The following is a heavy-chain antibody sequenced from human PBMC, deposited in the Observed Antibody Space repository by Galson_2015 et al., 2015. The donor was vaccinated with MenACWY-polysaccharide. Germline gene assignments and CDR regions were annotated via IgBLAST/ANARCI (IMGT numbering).Heavy chain of an antibody. D-gene: IGHD4-23*01. V-gene: IGHV1-2*02. J-gene: IGHJ4*02. CDR3: ATPGGRDY. CDR2: IHPKSGGT. CDR1: GYSFNDNY. Sequence: SVKVSCKASGYSFNDNYIYWVRQAPGQGLEWMGWIHPKSGGTQYAQKFQGRVTMTRDTSISTSYMELSRLRPDDTAVYYCATPGGRDYWGQGTLVTVSS.